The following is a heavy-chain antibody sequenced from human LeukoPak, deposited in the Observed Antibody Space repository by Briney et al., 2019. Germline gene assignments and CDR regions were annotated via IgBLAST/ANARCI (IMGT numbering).Heavy chain of an antibody. J-gene: IGHJ4*02. CDR1: GGSISSGGYY. Sequence: SQTLSLTCTVSGGSISSGGYYWSWIRQHPGTGLEWIGYIYYSGSTYYNPSLKSRVTISVDTSKNQFSPKLSSVTAADTAVYYCARFPRYYYDSSGLNYFDYWGQGTLVTVSS. V-gene: IGHV4-31*03. D-gene: IGHD3-22*01. CDR2: IYYSGST. CDR3: ARFPRYYYDSSGLNYFDY.